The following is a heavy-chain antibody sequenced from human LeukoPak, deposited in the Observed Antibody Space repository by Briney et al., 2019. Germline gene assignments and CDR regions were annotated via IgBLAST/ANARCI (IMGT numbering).Heavy chain of an antibody. CDR3: AREENNGVPYFSY. Sequence: GESLKISCKGSGFSFTNYWIGWVRQMPGKGLEWMGVIYPGGSDTRYSPPFQGEVTFSVDKSISTAYLQWNSLKASDTAMYYCAREENNGVPYFSYWGQGTLVTVSS. CDR2: IYPGGSDT. D-gene: IGHD2-8*01. CDR1: GFSFTNYW. V-gene: IGHV5-51*01. J-gene: IGHJ4*02.